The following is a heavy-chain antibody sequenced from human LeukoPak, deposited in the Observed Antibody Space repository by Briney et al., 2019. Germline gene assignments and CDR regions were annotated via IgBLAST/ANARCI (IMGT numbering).Heavy chain of an antibody. CDR1: GFTFSSYA. D-gene: IGHD6-13*01. CDR3: ATQPGSCWYFDY. V-gene: IGHV3-23*01. J-gene: IGHJ4*02. CDR2: ISGSGGST. Sequence: GGSLRLSCAASGFTFSSYAMSWVRQAPGKGLEWFSAISGSGGSTYYADSVKGRFTISRDNSKNTLYLQMNSLRAEDTAVYYCATQPGSCWYFDYWGQGTLVTVSS.